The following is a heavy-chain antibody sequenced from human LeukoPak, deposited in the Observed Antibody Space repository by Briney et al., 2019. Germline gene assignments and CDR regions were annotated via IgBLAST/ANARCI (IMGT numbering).Heavy chain of an antibody. V-gene: IGHV4-39*01. J-gene: IGHJ4*02. CDR3: ARQMNTVTADY. CDR2: IYYSGYT. Sequence: SETLSLTCTVSGGSISSSSHYWGWIRQPPGKGLEWIGSIYYSGYTYYNPSLNSRVTISIDTSKNQFSLRLSSVTAADTAVYYCARQMNTVTADYWGQGTLVTVSS. D-gene: IGHD4-17*01. CDR1: GGSISSSSHY.